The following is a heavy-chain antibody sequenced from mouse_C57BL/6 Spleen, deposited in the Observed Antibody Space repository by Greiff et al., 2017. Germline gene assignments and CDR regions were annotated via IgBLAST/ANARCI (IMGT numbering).Heavy chain of an antibody. Sequence: QVQLQQPGAELVMPGASVKLSCKASGYTFTSYWMNWVKQRPGQGLEWIGEIDPSDSYTNYNQKFKGKSTLTVDKSSSTAYMQLSSLTSEDSAVYYCARRSSSGYVDYWGQGTTLTVSS. CDR2: IDPSDSYT. J-gene: IGHJ2*01. CDR3: ARRSSSGYVDY. D-gene: IGHD3-2*02. V-gene: IGHV1-69*01. CDR1: GYTFTSYW.